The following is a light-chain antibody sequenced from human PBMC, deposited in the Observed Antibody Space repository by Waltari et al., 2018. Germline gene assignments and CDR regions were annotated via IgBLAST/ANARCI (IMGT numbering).Light chain of an antibody. Sequence: DIVMTQSPDSLTVSLGERATINCKSSQSLLDTSNNKHYLAWYKQQAGQPPKLLIYWASTRDSGVPDRFSGSGSATDFTLTISSLQADDVAVYYCQQYYGLPPTFGPGTKVDIK. CDR2: WAS. V-gene: IGKV4-1*01. CDR1: QSLLDTSNNKHY. CDR3: QQYYGLPPT. J-gene: IGKJ3*01.